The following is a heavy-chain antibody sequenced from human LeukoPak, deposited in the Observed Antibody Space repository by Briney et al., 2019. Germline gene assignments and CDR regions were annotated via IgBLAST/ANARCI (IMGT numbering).Heavy chain of an antibody. CDR2: IRSKAYGGTT. Sequence: GGSLRLSCTASGFTFGDYAMSWFRQAPGKGVEWVGFIRSKAYGGTTENAATEKGRFTISRDDSKSIAYLQMNSLKTEDTAVYYCTRAYCGGDCYIPGYYGMDVWGQGTTVTVSS. CDR3: TRAYCGGDCYIPGYYGMDV. D-gene: IGHD2-21*02. V-gene: IGHV3-49*03. J-gene: IGHJ6*02. CDR1: GFTFGDYA.